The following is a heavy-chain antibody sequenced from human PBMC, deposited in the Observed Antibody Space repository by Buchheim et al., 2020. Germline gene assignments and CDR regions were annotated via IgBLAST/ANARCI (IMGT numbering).Heavy chain of an antibody. CDR1: GFTFNTYA. V-gene: IGHV3-23*01. D-gene: IGHD5-24*01. CDR2: LSGGGETA. J-gene: IGHJ4*02. Sequence: EVRLLESGGGLVLSGESLRLSCEASGFTFNTYAMGWVRQTPGKGLEWVATLSGGGETAFYADPVRGRFTISRDNSRNKVYLQMNNLRAENTALYYCARDASRGGYNFYFDYWGQG. CDR3: ARDASRGGYNFYFDY.